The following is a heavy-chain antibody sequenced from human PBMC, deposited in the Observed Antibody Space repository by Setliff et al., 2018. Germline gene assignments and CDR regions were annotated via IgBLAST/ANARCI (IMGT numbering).Heavy chain of an antibody. J-gene: IGHJ3*01. CDR1: GFTFSSYE. V-gene: IGHV3-48*03. Sequence: PGGSLRLSCAASGFTFSSYEMNWVRQAPGKGLEWISYISGSGSTIYYADSVKGRFTISKDNAKNSLYLQMNNLRAEDTALYFCARGRFYSDNPWVPPNSFDVWGQGTMVTVSS. CDR2: ISGSGSTI. D-gene: IGHD3-22*01. CDR3: ARGRFYSDNPWVPPNSFDV.